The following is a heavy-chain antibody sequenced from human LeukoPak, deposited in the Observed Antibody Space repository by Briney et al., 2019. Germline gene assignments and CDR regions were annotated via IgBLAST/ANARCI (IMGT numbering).Heavy chain of an antibody. Sequence: SVKVSCKASGGTFSSYAISWVRQAPGQGLEWMGWINPNSGGTNYAQKFQGRVTMTRDTSISTAYMELSRLRSDDTAVYYCARDFGWTWELPRAPDYWGQGTLVTVSS. CDR1: GGTFSSYA. CDR3: ARDFGWTWELPRAPDY. J-gene: IGHJ4*02. CDR2: INPNSGGT. D-gene: IGHD1-26*01. V-gene: IGHV1-2*02.